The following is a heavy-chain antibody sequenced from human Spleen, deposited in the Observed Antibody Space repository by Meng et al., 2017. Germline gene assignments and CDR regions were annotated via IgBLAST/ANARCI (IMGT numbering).Heavy chain of an antibody. CDR1: VWSFSDYY. D-gene: IGHD4-11*01. CDR3: ARGPTTMSHDFDY. CDR2: IKHSGST. Sequence: QVQLHRWCAGLLKPSVTLSLSCFFSVWSFSDYYWSWIRQPPGKGLEWIGEIKHSGSTNYNPSLESRATISVDTSQTNLSLKLSSVTAADSAVYYCARGPTTMSHDFDYWGQGTLVTVSS. J-gene: IGHJ4*02. V-gene: IGHV4-34*01.